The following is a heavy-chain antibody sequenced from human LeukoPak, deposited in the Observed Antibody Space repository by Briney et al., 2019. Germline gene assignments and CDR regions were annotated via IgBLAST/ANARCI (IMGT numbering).Heavy chain of an antibody. J-gene: IGHJ4*02. CDR2: VYYSGST. V-gene: IGHV4-39*01. Sequence: PSETLSLTCTVSSGSVSTSSYYWGWIRQPPGKGLEWIGSVYYSGSTYYNPSLKSRVTISVDTSKNQFSLKLSSVTAADTAVYYCVRHDGRGGSTMGALDSWGQGSLVTVSS. CDR3: VRHDGRGGSTMGALDS. CDR1: SGSVSTSSYY. D-gene: IGHD5/OR15-5a*01.